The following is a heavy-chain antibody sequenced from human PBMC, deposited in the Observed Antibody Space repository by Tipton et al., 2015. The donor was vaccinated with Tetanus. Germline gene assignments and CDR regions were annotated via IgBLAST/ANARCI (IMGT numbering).Heavy chain of an antibody. Sequence: SLRLSCAASGFTFSDHYMDWVRQAPGKGLEWVGRTRNKANSYTTEYAASVKGRFTISRDDSKNSLYLQMNSLKTEDTAVYYCVGSYYFNYWGQGTLATVSS. D-gene: IGHD1-26*01. CDR2: TRNKANSYTT. V-gene: IGHV3-72*01. CDR3: VGSYYFNY. CDR1: GFTFSDHY. J-gene: IGHJ4*02.